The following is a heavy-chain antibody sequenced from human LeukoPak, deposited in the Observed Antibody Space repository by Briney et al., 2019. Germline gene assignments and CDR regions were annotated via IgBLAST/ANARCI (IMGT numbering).Heavy chain of an antibody. CDR1: GFAFNSYW. CDR3: AGLVGRYSSGLYYYYFDY. V-gene: IGHV4-4*02. Sequence: TGGSLRLSCAASGFAFNSYWMSWVRQPPGKGLEWIGEMYLSGTTHSNPSVKSRVTISIDKSKNQFFLNLSSVTAADTAVYYCAGLVGRYSSGLYYYYFDYWGQGTLVTVSS. J-gene: IGHJ4*02. CDR2: MYLSGTT. D-gene: IGHD3-22*01.